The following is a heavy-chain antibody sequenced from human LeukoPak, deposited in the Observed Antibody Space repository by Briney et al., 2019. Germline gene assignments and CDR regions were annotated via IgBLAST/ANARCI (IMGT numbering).Heavy chain of an antibody. D-gene: IGHD3-10*01. CDR1: GFAFSRYW. V-gene: IGHV3-74*01. CDR3: ASDPSAFAGYFDF. J-gene: IGHJ4*02. CDR2: IEGEGSST. Sequence: RGGSLRLSCAASGFAFSRYWMHWVRQAPGKGLVWVSRIEGEGSSTTYADYVKGRFPISRAKATTTLHLQMNSLRAEDTAVYFCASDPSAFAGYFDFCGQGTLVTASS.